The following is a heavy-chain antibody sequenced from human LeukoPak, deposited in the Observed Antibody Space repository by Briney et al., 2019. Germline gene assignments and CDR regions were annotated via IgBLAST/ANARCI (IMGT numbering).Heavy chain of an antibody. CDR2: IYYSGST. V-gene: IGHV4-59*01. Sequence: PSETLSLTCTVSGGSISSYYWSWIRRPPGKGLEWIGYIYYSGSTNYNPSLKSRVTISVDTSKNQFSLKLSSVTAADTAVYYCAVGSMGYDSSGYPTYYYYYMDVWGKGTTVTVSS. J-gene: IGHJ6*03. CDR1: GGSISSYY. CDR3: AVGSMGYDSSGYPTYYYYYMDV. D-gene: IGHD3-22*01.